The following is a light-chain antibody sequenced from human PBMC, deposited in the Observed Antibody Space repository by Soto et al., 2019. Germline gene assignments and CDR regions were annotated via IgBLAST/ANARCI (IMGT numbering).Light chain of an antibody. CDR2: GAS. V-gene: IGKV3-15*01. Sequence: EIVMTQSPDTLSVSPGERATLSCRASQSINLNLAWYQQKPGQAPRLLIYGASIRPTGAPFRFSGSGSGTEFTLTISSQQSADFAVYYCQHYTNWPPMYTFGQGTKLEIK. J-gene: IGKJ2*01. CDR1: QSINLN. CDR3: QHYTNWPPMYT.